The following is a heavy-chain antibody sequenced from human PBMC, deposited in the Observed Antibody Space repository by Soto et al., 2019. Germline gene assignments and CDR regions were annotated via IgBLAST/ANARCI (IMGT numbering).Heavy chain of an antibody. CDR1: GDSISAYY. CDR3: AREKRAYCSGASCYHLDY. Sequence: SETLSLTCTVSGDSISAYYWSWIRQPAGKGLEWIGRVYVSGRTDYKPSLKSRLIMSVDMSRNQFPLKLNSVTAADTAVYYRAREKRAYCSGASCYHLDYWGQGTLVTVSS. V-gene: IGHV4-4*07. J-gene: IGHJ4*02. CDR2: VYVSGRT. D-gene: IGHD2-15*01.